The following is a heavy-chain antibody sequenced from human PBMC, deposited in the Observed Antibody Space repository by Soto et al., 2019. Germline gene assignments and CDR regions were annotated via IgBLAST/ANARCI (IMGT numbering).Heavy chain of an antibody. CDR2: INPNSGGT. V-gene: IGHV1-2*04. CDR1: GYTITGYY. CDR3: ARDVQSIAASGPRYYFDY. J-gene: IGHJ4*02. Sequence: ASVKVSCKTSGYTITGYYMHWVRQAPGQGLEWMGWINPNSGGTNYAQKFQGWVTMTRDTSISTAYMELSRLRSDDTAVYYCARDVQSIAASGPRYYFDYWGKGTLVTVSS. D-gene: IGHD6-6*01.